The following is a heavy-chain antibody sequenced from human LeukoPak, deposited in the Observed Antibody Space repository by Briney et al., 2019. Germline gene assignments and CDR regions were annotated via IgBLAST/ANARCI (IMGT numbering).Heavy chain of an antibody. CDR2: ISYDGSNK. J-gene: IGHJ4*02. V-gene: IGHV3-30-3*01. CDR1: GFTFSSYA. CDR3: ARERTDYYGSGSLTN. D-gene: IGHD3-10*01. Sequence: QTGRSLRLSCAASGFTFSSYAMHWVRQAPGKGLGWVAVISYDGSNKYYADSVKGRFTISRDNSKNTLYLQMNSLRAEDTAVYYCARERTDYYGSGSLTNWGQGTLVTVSS.